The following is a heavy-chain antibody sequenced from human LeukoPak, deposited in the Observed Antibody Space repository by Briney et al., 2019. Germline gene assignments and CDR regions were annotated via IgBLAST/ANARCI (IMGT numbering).Heavy chain of an antibody. CDR3: ARGRDGYNSGAFDI. CDR1: GFTFSSYW. J-gene: IGHJ3*02. V-gene: IGHV3-74*01. CDR2: INSDGSST. Sequence: GGSLRLSCAASGFTFSSYWMHWVRQAPGKGLVWVSRINSDGSSTSYADSVKGRFTISRDNAKKSLYLQMNSLRAEDTAVYYCARGRDGYNSGAFDIWGQGTMVTVSS. D-gene: IGHD5-24*01.